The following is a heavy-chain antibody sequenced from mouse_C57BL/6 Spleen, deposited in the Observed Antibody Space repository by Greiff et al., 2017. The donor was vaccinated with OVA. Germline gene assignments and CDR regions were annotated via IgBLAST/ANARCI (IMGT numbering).Heavy chain of an antibody. D-gene: IGHD1-1*01. CDR3: ARHGYYGSSHWYFDV. Sequence: VQLKESGGGLVQPGESLKLSCESNEYEFPSHDMSWVRKTPENRLELVAAITSDGGSPYYPDTMERRFIISTDNPKKTLYLQMSSLRSEDTALYYCARHGYYGSSHWYFDVWGTGTTVTVSS. CDR1: EYEFPSHD. J-gene: IGHJ1*03. V-gene: IGHV5-2*01. CDR2: ITSDGGSP.